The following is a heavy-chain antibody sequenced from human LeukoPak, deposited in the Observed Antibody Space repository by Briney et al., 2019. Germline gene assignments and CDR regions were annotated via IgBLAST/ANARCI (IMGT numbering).Heavy chain of an antibody. CDR2: IYYSGST. Sequence: PSETLSLTCTVSGGSISSYYWSWIRQPPGKGLEWIGYIYYSGSTNYNPSLKSRVTISVDTSKNQFSLKLSSVTAADTAVYYCARLVGYDDAFDIWGQGTMVTVSS. CDR1: GGSISSYY. CDR3: ARLVGYDDAFDI. D-gene: IGHD2-2*01. V-gene: IGHV4-59*08. J-gene: IGHJ3*02.